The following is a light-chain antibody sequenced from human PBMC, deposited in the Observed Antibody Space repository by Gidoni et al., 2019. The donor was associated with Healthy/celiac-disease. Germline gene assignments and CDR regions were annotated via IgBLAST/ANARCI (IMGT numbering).Light chain of an antibody. CDR3: QQYKT. CDR1: QSIRSW. J-gene: IGKJ1*01. V-gene: IGKV1-5*03. Sequence: HMTQSPSTLSASVGDRVTLTCRASQSIRSWFAWYQQKPGKAPKLLIYKASSLESGVTSRFSGSGFGTEFTLTISSLQHDDLATYYCQQYKTFGQGTKVEIK. CDR2: KAS.